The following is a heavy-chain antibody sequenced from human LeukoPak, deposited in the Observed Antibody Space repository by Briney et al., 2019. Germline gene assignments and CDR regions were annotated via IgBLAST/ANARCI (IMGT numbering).Heavy chain of an antibody. CDR3: ARGQPGDVFDI. J-gene: IGHJ3*02. CDR1: GFTFSSYG. Sequence: GGSLRLSCAASGFTFSSYGMHWVRQAPGKGLEWVAVIWYDGSNKYYADSVKGRFTISRDNSKNTLYLQMNSLRAEDTAVYYCARGQPGDVFDIWGQGTMVTVSS. D-gene: IGHD6-13*01. CDR2: IWYDGSNK. V-gene: IGHV3-33*01.